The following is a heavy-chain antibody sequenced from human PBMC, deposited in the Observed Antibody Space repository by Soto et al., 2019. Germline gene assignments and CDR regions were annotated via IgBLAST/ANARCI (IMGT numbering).Heavy chain of an antibody. Sequence: SGPTLVNPTQTLTLTCTFSGFSLSSKGMRVSWIRQPPGKALEWLARIDWDDDKFYSPSLRTRLAISKGTSKNQVVLTMTNVDPMDTATYYCARSTGRFTVATYLFDYWGQGTLVTVYS. CDR2: IDWDDDK. J-gene: IGHJ4*02. V-gene: IGHV2-70*04. D-gene: IGHD4-17*01. CDR1: GFSLSSKGMR. CDR3: ARSTGRFTVATYLFDY.